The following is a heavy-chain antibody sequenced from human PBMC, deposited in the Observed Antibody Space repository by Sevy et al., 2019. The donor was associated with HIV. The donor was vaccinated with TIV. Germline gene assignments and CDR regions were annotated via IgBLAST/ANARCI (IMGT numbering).Heavy chain of an antibody. CDR3: AKDEDLEMLTVFDY. CDR1: GFSFSDYA. CDR2: MSGSGGRT. Sequence: GGSLRLSCAASGFSFSDYAMSWVCQAPGKGLEWVSSMSGSGGRTYYADSVKGRFTISRDNSKNTLYLQMNSLRAGDTAVYYCAKDEDLEMLTVFDYWGQGTLVTVSS. V-gene: IGHV3-23*01. D-gene: IGHD3-16*01. J-gene: IGHJ4*02.